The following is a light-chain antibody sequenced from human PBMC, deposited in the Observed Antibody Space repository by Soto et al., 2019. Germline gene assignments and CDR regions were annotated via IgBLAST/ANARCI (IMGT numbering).Light chain of an antibody. V-gene: IGLV2-14*01. CDR1: SSDVGGYNY. Sequence: QSALTQPASVSGSPGQSITISCTGTSSDVGGYNYVSWYQQHPGKAPKLMIYDVSNRPSGVSNRFSGSKSGNTASLTISGPQAEYEADYYCSSYTRSSTLVVFGGGTKLTVL. CDR3: SSYTRSSTLVV. J-gene: IGLJ2*01. CDR2: DVS.